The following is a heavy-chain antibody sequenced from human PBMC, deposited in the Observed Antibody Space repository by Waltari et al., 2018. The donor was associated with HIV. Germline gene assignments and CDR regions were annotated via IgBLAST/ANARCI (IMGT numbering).Heavy chain of an antibody. V-gene: IGHV3-23*01. Sequence: EVQLLQSGGDLVQPGGSLRLSCAASGFTFSNYAMNGVRQAPGKGLEGVSSISGGGGTTYYAGSVKGRFTVSRDNSKNTLYLQMNSLRVEDTAMYYCTKDQTGAADSWGQGTQVTVPS. CDR1: GFTFSNYA. CDR3: TKDQTGAADS. D-gene: IGHD1-1*01. CDR2: ISGGGGTT. J-gene: IGHJ5*02.